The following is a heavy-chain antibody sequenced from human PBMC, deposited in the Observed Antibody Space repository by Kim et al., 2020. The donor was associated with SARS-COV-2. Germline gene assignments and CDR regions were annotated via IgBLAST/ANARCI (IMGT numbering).Heavy chain of an antibody. D-gene: IGHD1-1*01. V-gene: IGHV3-33*06. J-gene: IGHJ4*02. CDR1: GFTFSAYG. CDR2: IYYDRSVE. CDR3: VKGLDATRAVEV. Sequence: GGSLRLSCEASGFTFSAYGMNWVRQPPGRGLEWVAVIYYDRSVEYNGDSVKGRFIISRDNSKDMLYLEMKNVRVDDTAVYYCVKGLDATRAVEVWGQGTLVTVSS.